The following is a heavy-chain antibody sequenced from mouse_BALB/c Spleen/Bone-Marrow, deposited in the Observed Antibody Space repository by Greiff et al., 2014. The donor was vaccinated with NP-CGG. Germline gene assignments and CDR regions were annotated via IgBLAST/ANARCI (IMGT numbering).Heavy chain of an antibody. CDR3: ARYYYGFLDY. D-gene: IGHD1-2*01. J-gene: IGHJ2*01. V-gene: IGHV2-9*02. Sequence: VKLVESGPGLVAPSQSLSITCTVSGFSLTSYGVHWVRQPPGKGLEWLGVIWAGGSTNYNSTLMSRLSISKDNSKSQVFLKMSSLQTDDTAMCYCARYYYGFLDYWGQGTTLTVSS. CDR1: GFSLTSYG. CDR2: IWAGGST.